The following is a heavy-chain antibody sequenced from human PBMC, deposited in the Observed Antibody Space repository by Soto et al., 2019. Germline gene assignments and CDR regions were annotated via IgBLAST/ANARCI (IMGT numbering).Heavy chain of an antibody. Sequence: TLSLTCTVSGGSISSGDYYWSWIRQPPGKGLEWIGYIYYSGSTYYNPSLKSRVTISVDTSKNQFSLKLSSVTAADTAVYYCASSYCSSTSCYREFDTWGQGTLVTVSS. D-gene: IGHD2-2*02. CDR2: IYYSGST. CDR1: GGSISSGDYY. CDR3: ASSYCSSTSCYREFDT. V-gene: IGHV4-30-4*01. J-gene: IGHJ5*02.